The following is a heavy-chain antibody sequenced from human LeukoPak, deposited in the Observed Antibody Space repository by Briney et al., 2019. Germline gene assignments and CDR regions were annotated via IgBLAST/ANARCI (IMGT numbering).Heavy chain of an antibody. Sequence: GGSLRLSCAASGFTFSSYSMNWVRQAPGKGLEWVSSISSSSSYIYYADSVKGRFTISRDNSKNTLYLQMNSLRAADTAVYYCARVRGYGRDYYYYYMDVWGKGTTVTVSS. D-gene: IGHD5-18*01. J-gene: IGHJ6*03. V-gene: IGHV3-21*01. CDR2: ISSSSSYI. CDR3: ARVRGYGRDYYYYYMDV. CDR1: GFTFSSYS.